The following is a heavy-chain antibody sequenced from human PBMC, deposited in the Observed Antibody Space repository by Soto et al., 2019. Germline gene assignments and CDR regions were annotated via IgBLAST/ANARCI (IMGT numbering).Heavy chain of an antibody. CDR2: MNTNSDDT. J-gene: IGHJ6*02. CDR3: ARECSAACHFYGMDV. Sequence: QVQLVQSGAEVKKPGASVQVSCKTSGYTFTSYDINWVRQAPGQGLEWVGWMNTNSDDTRSAQKFRGRLTLTRDKSMRAVYMKLSNLRPDDSAVYYCARECSAACHFYGMDVWGQGTTVAVSS. CDR1: GYTFTSYD. V-gene: IGHV1-8*01. D-gene: IGHD6-6*01.